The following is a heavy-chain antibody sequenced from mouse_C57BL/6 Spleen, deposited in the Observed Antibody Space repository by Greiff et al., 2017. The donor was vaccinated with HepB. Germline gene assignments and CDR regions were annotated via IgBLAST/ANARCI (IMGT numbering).Heavy chain of an antibody. CDR2: IYPSDSET. CDR1: GYTFTSYW. J-gene: IGHJ4*01. D-gene: IGHD4-1*02. V-gene: IGHV1-61*01. CDR3: ARPSTATGAMDY. Sequence: QVQLQQPWAELVRPGSSVKLSCKASGYTFTSYWMDWVKQRPGQGLEWIGNIYPSDSETHYNQKFKDKATLTVDKSSSTAYMQLSSLTSEDSAVYYCARPSTATGAMDYWGQRTSVTVSS.